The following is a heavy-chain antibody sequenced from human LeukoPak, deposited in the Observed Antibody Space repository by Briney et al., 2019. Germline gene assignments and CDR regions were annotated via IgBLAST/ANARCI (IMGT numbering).Heavy chain of an antibody. V-gene: IGHV1-46*01. Sequence: ASVKVSCTASGYTFTSYYMHWVRQAPGQGLEWMGIINPSGGSTSYAQKFQGRVTITADKSTSTAYMELSSLRSEDTAVYYCARAIDGYCSSTSCYAHAYYYYYMDVWGKGTTVTVSS. D-gene: IGHD2-2*01. CDR3: ARAIDGYCSSTSCYAHAYYYYYMDV. CDR2: INPSGGST. CDR1: GYTFTSYY. J-gene: IGHJ6*03.